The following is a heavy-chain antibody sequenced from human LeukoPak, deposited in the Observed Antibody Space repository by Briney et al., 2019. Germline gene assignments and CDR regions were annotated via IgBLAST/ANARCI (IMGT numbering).Heavy chain of an antibody. Sequence: GGSQRLSCAASGFTVSRNDLSWVRQAPGKGLEWVSLLSNTGTTYYADSVKGRFTISRDNSKNTLYLQMDSLRVEDTAIYYCTKSTPPDPYWGQGTMVTVSS. J-gene: IGHJ3*01. CDR1: GFTVSRND. CDR2: LSNTGTT. CDR3: TKSTPPDPY. V-gene: IGHV3-53*01.